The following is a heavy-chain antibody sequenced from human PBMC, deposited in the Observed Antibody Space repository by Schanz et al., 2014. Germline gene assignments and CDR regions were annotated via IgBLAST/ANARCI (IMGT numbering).Heavy chain of an antibody. D-gene: IGHD6-19*01. J-gene: IGHJ4*02. CDR3: VKTDAGWRFDY. V-gene: IGHV3-NL1*01. CDR1: GFTFSYYN. CDR2: IASGGSHT. Sequence: QVQLVESGGGVVQPGGSLRLSCAASGFTFSYYNMNWVRQAPGKGLEWVSTIASGGSHTFYADSVRGRFTISRDNSRNTVYLQMNNVGVDDTATYYCVKTDAGWRFDYWGQGTLVIVSS.